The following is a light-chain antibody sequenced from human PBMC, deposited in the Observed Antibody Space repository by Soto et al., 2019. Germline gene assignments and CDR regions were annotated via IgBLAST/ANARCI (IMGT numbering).Light chain of an antibody. V-gene: IGKV1-6*01. CDR1: QGIRSA. J-gene: IGKJ4*01. CDR2: AAS. CDR3: QQYYSYPPT. Sequence: AIQLTQSPSSLSASVGDRVTITCRASQGIRSALGWYQQKPGKVPKLLIYAASTLQSGVPSRFSGSGFGTDFTLTINSLQPEDFATYYCQQYYSYPPTFGGGTKVDIK.